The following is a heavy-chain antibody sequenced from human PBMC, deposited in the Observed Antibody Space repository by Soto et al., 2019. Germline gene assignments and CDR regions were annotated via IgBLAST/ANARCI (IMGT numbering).Heavy chain of an antibody. Sequence: LRLSCAASGFSFGSYALSWVRQAPGKGLEWVSTISGSDGKTFYADSVKGRLSISRDTSQNTLYLQMNSLRADDTAIYYCARWSYLDYWGQGTRVTVSS. CDR2: ISGSDGKT. CDR1: GFSFGSYA. CDR3: ARWSYLDY. J-gene: IGHJ4*02. V-gene: IGHV3-23*01. D-gene: IGHD3-3*01.